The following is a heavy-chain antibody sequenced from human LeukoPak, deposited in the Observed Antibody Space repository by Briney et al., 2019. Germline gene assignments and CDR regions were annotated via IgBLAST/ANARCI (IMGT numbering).Heavy chain of an antibody. V-gene: IGHV3-23*01. D-gene: IGHD1-7*01. CDR2: ISGSGGST. Sequence: GGSLRLSCAASGLTFSSYAMSWVRQAPGKGLEWVSAISGSGGSTYYADSVKGRFTISRDNSKNTLYLQMNSLRAEDTAVYYCAKWYNWNYAGMDVWGQGTTVTVSS. CDR1: GLTFSSYA. CDR3: AKWYNWNYAGMDV. J-gene: IGHJ6*02.